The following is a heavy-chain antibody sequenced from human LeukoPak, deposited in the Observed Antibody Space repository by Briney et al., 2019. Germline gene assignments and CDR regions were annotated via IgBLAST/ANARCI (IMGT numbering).Heavy chain of an antibody. CDR2: IYYSGST. CDR1: GGSISSYY. CDR3: ARGSFGGEYFQH. V-gene: IGHV4-59*01. D-gene: IGHD3-16*01. J-gene: IGHJ1*01. Sequence: NPSETLSLTCTVSGGSISSYYWSWIRQPPGKGLVWIGYIYYSGSTNYNPSLKSRVTISVDTSKNQFSLKLSSVTAADTAVYYCARGSFGGEYFQHWGQGTLVTVSS.